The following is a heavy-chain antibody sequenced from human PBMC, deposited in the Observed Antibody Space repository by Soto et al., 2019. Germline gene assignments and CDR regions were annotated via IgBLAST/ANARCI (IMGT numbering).Heavy chain of an antibody. CDR3: ASCDSSGYYPWAFDI. CDR1: GGSISSSSYY. D-gene: IGHD3-22*01. Sequence: QLQLQESGPGLVKPSETLSLTCTVSGGSISSSSYYWGWIRQPPGKGLEWIGSIYYSGSTYYNPSLKSRVTISVDTSTNQFSLKLSSVTAADTAVYYCASCDSSGYYPWAFDIWGQGTMVTVSS. CDR2: IYYSGST. J-gene: IGHJ3*02. V-gene: IGHV4-39*01.